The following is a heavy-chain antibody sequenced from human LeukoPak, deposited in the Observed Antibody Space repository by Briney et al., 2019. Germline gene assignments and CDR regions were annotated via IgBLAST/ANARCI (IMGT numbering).Heavy chain of an antibody. D-gene: IGHD3-16*02. V-gene: IGHV1-18*01. J-gene: IGHJ4*02. CDR1: GYTFTCYG. CDR3: AREGGLGDYVWGSYRYPFDY. Sequence: ASVKVSCKASGYTFTCYGISWVRQAPGQGLEWMGWISAYNGNTNYAQKFQGRVTMTRDTSISTAYMELSRLRSDDTAVYYCAREGGLGDYVWGSYRYPFDYWGQGTLVTVSS. CDR2: ISAYNGNT.